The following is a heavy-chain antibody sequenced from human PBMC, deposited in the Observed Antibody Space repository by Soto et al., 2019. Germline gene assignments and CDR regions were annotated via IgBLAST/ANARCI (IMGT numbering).Heavy chain of an antibody. D-gene: IGHD3-3*01. V-gene: IGHV3-21*01. CDR2: ISSSSSYI. Sequence: EVQLLESGGGLVQPGGSLRLSCAASGFTFSSYSMNWVRQAPGKGLEWVSSISSSSSYIYYADSVKGRFTISRDNAKNSLYLQMNSLRAEDTAVYYCARDRRGTYYDFWSGYHFDYWGQGTLVTVSS. J-gene: IGHJ4*02. CDR1: GFTFSSYS. CDR3: ARDRRGTYYDFWSGYHFDY.